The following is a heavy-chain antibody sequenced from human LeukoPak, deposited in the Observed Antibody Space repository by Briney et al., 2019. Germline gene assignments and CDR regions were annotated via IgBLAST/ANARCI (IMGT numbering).Heavy chain of an antibody. CDR3: ARSGSSSSKTRWFDP. CDR2: IYYSGST. J-gene: IGHJ5*02. D-gene: IGHD6-6*01. V-gene: IGHV4-59*08. Sequence: PSETLSLTCTVSGGSISSYYWSWIGQPPGKGLEWIGYIYYSGSTNYNPSLKSRVTISVDTSKNQFSLKLSSVTAADTAVYYCARSGSSSSKTRWFDPWGQGTLVTVSS. CDR1: GGSISSYY.